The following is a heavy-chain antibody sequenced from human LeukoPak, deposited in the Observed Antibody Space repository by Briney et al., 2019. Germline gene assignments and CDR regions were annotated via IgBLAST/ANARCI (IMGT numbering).Heavy chain of an antibody. J-gene: IGHJ4*02. D-gene: IGHD5-24*01. CDR2: IIPIFGIA. CDR3: ARGDGYGYYFDY. V-gene: IGHV1-69*04. Sequence: SVKVSCKASGGTFSSYAISWVRQAPGQGLEWMGRIIPIFGIANYAQKFQGRVTITADKSTSTAYMELSSLRSEDTAAYYCARGDGYGYYFDYWGQGTLVTVSS. CDR1: GGTFSSYA.